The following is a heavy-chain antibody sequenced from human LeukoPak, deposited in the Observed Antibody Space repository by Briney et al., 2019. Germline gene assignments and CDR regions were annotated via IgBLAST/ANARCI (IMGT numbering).Heavy chain of an antibody. D-gene: IGHD3-10*01. Sequence: GESLKISCKGSGYSFTSYWISWVRQMPGKGLEWMGRIDPSDSYTSYSPSFQGHVTISADKSISTAYLQWSSLKASDTAMYYCASLRGGNYYYGMDVWGKGTTVTVSS. CDR1: GYSFTSYW. V-gene: IGHV5-10-1*01. CDR2: IDPSDSYT. J-gene: IGHJ6*04. CDR3: ASLRGGNYYYGMDV.